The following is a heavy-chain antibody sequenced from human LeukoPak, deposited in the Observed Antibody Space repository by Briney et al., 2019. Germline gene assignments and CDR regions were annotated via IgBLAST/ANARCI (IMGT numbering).Heavy chain of an antibody. D-gene: IGHD1-26*01. J-gene: IGHJ4*02. CDR1: GFTFRSYG. CDR2: IRYDGNNK. V-gene: IGHV3-30*02. CDR3: ARDLTSGSYAY. Sequence: GGSLRLSCAASGFTFRSYGMHWVRQAPGKGLEWVAFIRYDGNNKYYADSVKGRFTIFRDNSRNTLYLQMNSLRAEDTAVYYCARDLTSGSYAYWGQGTLVTVSS.